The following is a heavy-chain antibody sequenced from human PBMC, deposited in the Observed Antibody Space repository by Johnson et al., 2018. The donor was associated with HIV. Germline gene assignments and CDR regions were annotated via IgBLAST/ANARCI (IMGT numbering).Heavy chain of an antibody. D-gene: IGHD3-9*01. Sequence: VQLVESGGGVVQPGRSLSLSCAASGFTFSRYAMYWVRQAPGKGLEWVSVIYSGGSTYYADSVKGRLTISRDNSKNTLYLQMNSLRAEDTAMYYCARDPYYDFLTGPRDAFDIWGQGTMVTVSS. CDR2: IYSGGST. CDR1: GFTFSRYA. V-gene: IGHV3-66*01. CDR3: ARDPYYDFLTGPRDAFDI. J-gene: IGHJ3*02.